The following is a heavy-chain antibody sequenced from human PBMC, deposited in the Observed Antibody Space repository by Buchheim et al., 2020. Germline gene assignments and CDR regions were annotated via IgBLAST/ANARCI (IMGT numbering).Heavy chain of an antibody. CDR3: ARVDSSGWYEGAKSYYFDY. D-gene: IGHD6-19*01. CDR1: GFTFSSYS. J-gene: IGHJ4*02. CDR2: ISSSSSYI. Sequence: EVQLVESGGGLVKPGGSLRLSCAASGFTFSSYSMNWVRQAPGKGLEWVSSISSSSSYIYYADSVKGRFTISRDNAKNSLYLQMNSLRAEDTAVYYCARVDSSGWYEGAKSYYFDYWGQGTL. V-gene: IGHV3-21*01.